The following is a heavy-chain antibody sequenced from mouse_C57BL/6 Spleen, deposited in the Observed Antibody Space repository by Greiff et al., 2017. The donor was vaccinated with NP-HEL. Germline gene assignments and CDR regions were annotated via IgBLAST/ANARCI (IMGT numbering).Heavy chain of an antibody. CDR2: INPNNGGT. CDR1: GYTFTDYY. J-gene: IGHJ2*01. D-gene: IGHD2-13*01. Sequence: VQLQQSGPELVKPGASVKISCKASGYTFTDYYMNWVKQSHGKSLEWIGDINPNNGGTSYNQKFKGKATLTVDKSSSTAYMELRSLTSEDSAVYYCARGGGDHGGWGQGTTLTVSS. CDR3: ARGGGDHGG. V-gene: IGHV1-26*01.